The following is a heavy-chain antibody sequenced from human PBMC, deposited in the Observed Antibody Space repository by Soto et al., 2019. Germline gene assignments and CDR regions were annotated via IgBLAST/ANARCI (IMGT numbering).Heavy chain of an antibody. CDR2: ISDSAVTT. CDR3: AKVPFVGWEVRESDY. CDR1: GFTFRDYA. J-gene: IGHJ4*02. D-gene: IGHD1-26*01. V-gene: IGHV3-23*01. Sequence: EVQLLESGGGLVQPGGSLRLSCAASGFTFRDYAMSWVRQAPGKGLEWVSTISDSAVTTYYADSVKGRFTISRDNSKNRLYLKMNSLRVEDTAVYYCAKVPFVGWEVRESDYWGQGTLVTVSS.